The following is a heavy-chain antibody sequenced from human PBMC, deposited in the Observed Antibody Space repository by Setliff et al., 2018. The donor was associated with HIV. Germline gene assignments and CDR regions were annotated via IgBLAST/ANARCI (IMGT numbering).Heavy chain of an antibody. CDR1: GYTFTKYG. Sequence: ASVKVSCKSSGYTFTKYGITWVRQAPGQGLEWMGWISASNGSSYFAQKLQDRVTMTSDTSTSTAYMELRSLRSDDTAVYYCARVRERVTIFGVVRDFDSWGQGTLVTVSS. V-gene: IGHV1-18*01. CDR2: ISASNGSS. J-gene: IGHJ4*02. D-gene: IGHD3-3*01. CDR3: ARVRERVTIFGVVRDFDS.